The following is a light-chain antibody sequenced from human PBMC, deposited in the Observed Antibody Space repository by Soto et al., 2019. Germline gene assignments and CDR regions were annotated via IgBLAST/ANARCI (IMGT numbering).Light chain of an antibody. V-gene: IGKV2-24*01. Sequence: DIVMTQTPLSSPVTLGQPASISCRSSESLIHSDGSTHLSWVQQRPGQPPRLLIYKIFNRFSGVPDRFSGSGAGTDFTLKISRVEAEDVGIYYCMQATQFPHTLGQGTQLEIK. CDR3: MQATQFPHT. J-gene: IGKJ2*01. CDR1: ESLIHSDGSTH. CDR2: KIF.